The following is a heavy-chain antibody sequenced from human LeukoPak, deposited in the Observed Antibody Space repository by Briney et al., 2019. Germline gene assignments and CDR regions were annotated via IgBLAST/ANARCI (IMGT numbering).Heavy chain of an antibody. J-gene: IGHJ6*03. CDR2: ISYDGSNK. D-gene: IGHD2-2*01. V-gene: IGHV3-30*04. CDR3: AREPQHYYYYYMDV. Sequence: GGSLRLSCAASGFTFSNYAMHWVRQAPGKGLEWVAVISYDGSNKYYADSVKARFTISRDNSKHTLYLQMNSLRAEDTAVYYCAREPQHYYYYYMDVWGKGTTVTISS. CDR1: GFTFSNYA.